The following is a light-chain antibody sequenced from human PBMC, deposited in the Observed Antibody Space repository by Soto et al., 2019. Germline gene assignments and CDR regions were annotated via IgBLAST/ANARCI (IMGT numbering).Light chain of an antibody. J-gene: IGLJ6*01. CDR2: NNV. CDR1: SSNIGSNY. Sequence: VLTQPPSISAAPGQRVTISCSGSSSNIGSNYVAWYQHVPGTAPKLLIYNNVKRPSGIPDRFSGSKSGTSATLDISGLQTVDEADYFCGTLENSLTVVVFGGGTKVTVL. CDR3: GTLENSLTVVV. V-gene: IGLV1-51*01.